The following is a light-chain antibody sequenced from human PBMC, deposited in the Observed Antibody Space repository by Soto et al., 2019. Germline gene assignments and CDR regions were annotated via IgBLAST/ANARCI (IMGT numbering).Light chain of an antibody. CDR3: QQYGSSPLYT. V-gene: IGKV3-20*01. Sequence: EIVLTQSPGTLSLSPGERAALSCRASQSVSSNLAWYPQKLGQAPRLLIYGASSRATGIPDRFSGSGSGTDFTLTISRLETEDFAVYYCQQYGSSPLYTFGQGTKLEIK. CDR2: GAS. J-gene: IGKJ2*01. CDR1: QSVSSN.